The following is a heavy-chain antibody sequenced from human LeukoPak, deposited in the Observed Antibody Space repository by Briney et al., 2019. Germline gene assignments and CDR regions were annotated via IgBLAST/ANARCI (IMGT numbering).Heavy chain of an antibody. CDR1: GFTFSSYA. CDR3: AKDQDIAVAGTDFDY. J-gene: IGHJ4*02. D-gene: IGHD6-19*01. Sequence: GGSLRLSCAASGFTFSSYAMSWVRQAPGKGLEWVSAISGSGGSTYYADSVKGRFTISRDNSKNTLYLQMNSLRAEDTAVYYCAKDQDIAVAGTDFDYWGQGTLVTVSS. CDR2: ISGSGGST. V-gene: IGHV3-23*01.